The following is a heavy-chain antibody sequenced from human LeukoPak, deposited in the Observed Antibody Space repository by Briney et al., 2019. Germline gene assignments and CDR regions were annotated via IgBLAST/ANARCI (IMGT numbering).Heavy chain of an antibody. J-gene: IGHJ3*02. CDR3: AKGMAAAGTDAFDI. D-gene: IGHD6-13*01. V-gene: IGHV3-9*01. CDR1: GFTFDVYA. Sequence: PGRSLRLSCAASGFTFDVYAMHWVRQAPGKGLEWVSGISWNSGTIGYTDSVKGRFTISRDNAKNSLYLQMNSLRAEDTASYYCAKGMAAAGTDAFDIWGQGTMVIVSS. CDR2: ISWNSGTI.